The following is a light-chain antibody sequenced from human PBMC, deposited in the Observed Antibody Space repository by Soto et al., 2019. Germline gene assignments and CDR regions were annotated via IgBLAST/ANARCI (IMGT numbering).Light chain of an antibody. CDR3: QRGYHTPFT. Sequence: DIQMTQSPSSLSASVGDRVTITCRASQSISSSLNWYQQKSGEAPKLLIYAASSLQRGVPSRFSGSGSETEFTLTISSLQPEDFATYSCQRGYHTPFTFGPGTKVDIK. V-gene: IGKV1-39*01. CDR1: QSISSS. CDR2: AAS. J-gene: IGKJ3*01.